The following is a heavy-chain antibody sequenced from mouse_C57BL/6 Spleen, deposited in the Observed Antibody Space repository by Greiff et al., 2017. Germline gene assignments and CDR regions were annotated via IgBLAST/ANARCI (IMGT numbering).Heavy chain of an antibody. CDR2: IDPEDGDT. Sequence: EVQLQQSGAELVRPGASVKLSCTASGFNIKDYYMHWVKQRPEQGLEWIGRIDPEDGDTEYAPKFQGKATMTADTSSNTAYLQLSSLTSEDTAVYYCTEGSYYSNYEGYWGQGTTLTVSS. J-gene: IGHJ2*01. D-gene: IGHD2-5*01. CDR1: GFNIKDYY. CDR3: TEGSYYSNYEGY. V-gene: IGHV14-1*01.